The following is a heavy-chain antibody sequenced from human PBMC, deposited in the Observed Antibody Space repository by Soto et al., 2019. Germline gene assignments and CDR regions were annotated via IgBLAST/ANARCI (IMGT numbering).Heavy chain of an antibody. CDR1: GGSISSYY. CDR3: ATLPPRIAVTVLPIPT. V-gene: IGHV4-59*12. J-gene: IGHJ5*02. D-gene: IGHD4-17*01. CDR2: IYYSGST. Sequence: PSETLSLTCTVSGGSISSYYWSWIRLPPGKGLEWIGYIYYSGSTNYNPFLKSRVTMSVDMSKNQFSLTLSSVTAADTAVYYCATLPPRIAVTVLPIPTWGQGMQVTVSS.